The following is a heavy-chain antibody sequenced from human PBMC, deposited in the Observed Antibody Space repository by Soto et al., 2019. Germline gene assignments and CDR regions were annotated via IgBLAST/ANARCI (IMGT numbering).Heavy chain of an antibody. D-gene: IGHD2-15*01. J-gene: IGHJ2*01. CDR3: ARDLTVVTRKGYFDL. CDR1: GYTFTSYG. V-gene: IGHV1-18*01. Sequence: QVQLVQSGAEVKKPGASVKVSCKASGYTFTSYGITWVRQAPGQGLEWMGWISAYNGNTNYAQKLQGRVTMTPDTATSKAYMELRSLRPDDTAVYYCARDLTVVTRKGYFDLWGRGTLVTVSS. CDR2: ISAYNGNT.